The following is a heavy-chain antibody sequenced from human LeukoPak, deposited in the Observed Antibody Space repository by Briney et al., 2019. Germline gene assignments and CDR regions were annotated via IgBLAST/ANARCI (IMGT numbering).Heavy chain of an antibody. D-gene: IGHD3-22*01. CDR2: ISAYNGNT. CDR1: GYTFTSYG. Sequence: ASVKVSCKASGYTFTSYGISWVRQAPGQGLEWMGWISAYNGNTNYAQKLQGRVTMTTDTSTSTAYMELRSLRSDDTAVYYCARGHYYDSSGYVFDIRGQGTMVTVSS. CDR3: ARGHYYDSSGYVFDI. J-gene: IGHJ3*02. V-gene: IGHV1-18*01.